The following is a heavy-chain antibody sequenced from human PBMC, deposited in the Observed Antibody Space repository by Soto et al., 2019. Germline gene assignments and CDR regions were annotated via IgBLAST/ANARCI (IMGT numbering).Heavy chain of an antibody. CDR2: IDWDDAK. Sequence: SGPTMVNRTQTLTLTCTFSGFSLSTSGMCVSSIRQPPGKALEWLALIDWDDAKYYSTSLKTRLTIAKYTYKNELALTTTNTEPIDTPTYYRARELRYFYWTPWGHCGQGTLITVSS. CDR1: GFSLSTSGMC. J-gene: IGHJ4*02. V-gene: IGHV2-70*01. CDR3: ARELRYFYWTPWGH. D-gene: IGHD3-9*01.